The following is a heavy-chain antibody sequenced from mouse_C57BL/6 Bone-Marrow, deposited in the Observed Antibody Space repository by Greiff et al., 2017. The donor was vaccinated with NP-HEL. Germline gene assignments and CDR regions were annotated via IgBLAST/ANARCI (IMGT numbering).Heavy chain of an antibody. V-gene: IGHV1-7*01. J-gene: IGHJ4*01. CDR1: GYTFTSYW. D-gene: IGHD1-1*01. Sequence: VKLMESGAELAKPGASVKLSCKASGYTFTSYWMHWVKQRPGQGLEWIGYINPSSGYTKYNQKFKDKATLTADKSSSTAYMQLSSLTYEDSAVYYCAKDYGSLYYAMDYWGQGTSVTVSS. CDR3: AKDYGSLYYAMDY. CDR2: INPSSGYT.